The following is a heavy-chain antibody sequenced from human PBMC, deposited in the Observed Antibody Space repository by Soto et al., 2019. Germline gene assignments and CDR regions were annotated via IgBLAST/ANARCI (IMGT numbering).Heavy chain of an antibody. D-gene: IGHD6-13*01. CDR2: ISSSTGYT. J-gene: IGHJ4*02. Sequence: QAQLVESGGALVKPGGSLRLSCAASGFTFSDYYMSWIRQAPGKGLEWVSHISSSTGYTNYADSVKGRFTISRDNAKKSLYLQMNSLRAEDTAVYYCARGDSTWSYWGQGTLVTVSS. V-gene: IGHV3-11*05. CDR3: ARGDSTWSY. CDR1: GFTFSDYY.